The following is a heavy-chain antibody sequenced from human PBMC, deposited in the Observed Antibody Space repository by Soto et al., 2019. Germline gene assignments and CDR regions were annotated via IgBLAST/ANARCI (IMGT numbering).Heavy chain of an antibody. J-gene: IGHJ5*02. CDR3: AREGYCTNGVCPNWFDP. D-gene: IGHD2-8*01. Sequence: SVKVSCKASGGTFSSYAISWVRQAPGQGLEWMGGIIPIFGTANYAQKFQGRVTITADESTSTAYMELSSLRSEDTAVYYCAREGYCTNGVCPNWFDPWGQGTLVTVSS. CDR2: IIPIFGTA. CDR1: GGTFSSYA. V-gene: IGHV1-69*13.